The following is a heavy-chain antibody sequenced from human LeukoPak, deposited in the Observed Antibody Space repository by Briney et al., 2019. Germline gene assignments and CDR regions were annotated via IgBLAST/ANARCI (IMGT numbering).Heavy chain of an antibody. V-gene: IGHV3-7*01. CDR3: ARDCQIGEAQYFQH. CDR1: GFTVSSYW. J-gene: IGHJ1*01. CDR2: IKQDGSEK. Sequence: GGSLRLSCAASGFTVSSYWMSWVRQAPGKGLEWVANIKQDGSEKYYVDSVKGRFTISRDNAKNSLYLQMNSLRAEDTAVYYCARDCQIGEAQYFQHWGQGTLVTVSS.